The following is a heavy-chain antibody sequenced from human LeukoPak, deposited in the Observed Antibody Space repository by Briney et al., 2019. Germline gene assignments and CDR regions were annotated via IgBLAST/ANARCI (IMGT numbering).Heavy chain of an antibody. CDR3: ARGGRYFDWLLPNYYYYYMDV. CDR2: MNPNSGNT. CDR1: GYTFTSYD. Sequence: ASVKVSCKASGYTFTSYDINWVRQATGQGLEWMGWMNPNSGNTGYAQKFQGRVTMTRNTSISTAYMELSSLRSEDTAVYYCARGGRYFDWLLPNYYYYYMDVWGKGTTVTISS. D-gene: IGHD3-9*01. J-gene: IGHJ6*03. V-gene: IGHV1-8*01.